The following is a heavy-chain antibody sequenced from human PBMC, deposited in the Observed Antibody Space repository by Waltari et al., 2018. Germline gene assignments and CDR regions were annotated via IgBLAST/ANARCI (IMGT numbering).Heavy chain of an antibody. V-gene: IGHV3-74*01. CDR1: GFTFSIYR. CDR2: INIDGSGT. Sequence: EVQLVESGGTLFQPGGSLRLSCEVSGFTFSIYRMHWVCQAPGQGLVWLARINIDGSGTVYADSVKGRFTISRDNAKNTLYLQMNSLRADDTAVYYCARGVPDYSSLAYWGQGTLVTVSS. CDR3: ARGVPDYSSLAY. J-gene: IGHJ4*02. D-gene: IGHD4-4*01.